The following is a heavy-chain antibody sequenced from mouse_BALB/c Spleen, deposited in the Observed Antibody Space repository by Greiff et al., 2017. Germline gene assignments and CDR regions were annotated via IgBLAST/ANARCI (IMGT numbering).Heavy chain of an antibody. V-gene: IGHV1S29*02. Sequence: EVQLQQSGPELVKPGASVKISCKASGYTFTDYNMHWVKQSHGKSLEWIGYIYPYNGGTGYNQKFKSKATLTVDNSSSTAYMELRSLTSEDSAVYYCASRVMITTRGFAYWGQGTLVTVSA. D-gene: IGHD2-4*01. J-gene: IGHJ3*01. CDR1: GYTFTDYN. CDR3: ASRVMITTRGFAY. CDR2: IYPYNGGT.